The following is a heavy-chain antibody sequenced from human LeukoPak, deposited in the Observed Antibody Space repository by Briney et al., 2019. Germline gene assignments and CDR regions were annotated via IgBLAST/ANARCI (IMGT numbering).Heavy chain of an antibody. CDR2: INPNSGGT. CDR3: AARRLELHWFDP. J-gene: IGHJ5*02. D-gene: IGHD1-7*01. V-gene: IGHV1-2*02. Sequence: GASVKVSCKAPGYTFTGYYMHWVRQAPGQGLEWMGWINPNSGGTNYAQKFQGRVTMTRDTSISTAYMELSRLRSDDTAVYYCAARRLELHWFDPWGQGTLVTVSS. CDR1: GYTFTGYY.